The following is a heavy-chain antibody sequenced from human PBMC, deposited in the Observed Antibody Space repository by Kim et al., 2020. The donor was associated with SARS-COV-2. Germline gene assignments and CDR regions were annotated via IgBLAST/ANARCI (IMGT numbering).Heavy chain of an antibody. J-gene: IGHJ3*02. D-gene: IGHD3-22*01. CDR3: ARGLYYYDRSGYAIWYAFDN. Sequence: GGSLRLSCAASGFTFSSYDMHWVRQATGKGLEWVSAIGTAGDTYYPGSVKGRFTISRENAKNSLYIQMNSLRAGDTAVYYCARGLYYYDRSGYAIWYAFDNWGQGTMVTVSS. V-gene: IGHV3-13*04. CDR2: IGTAGDT. CDR1: GFTFSSYD.